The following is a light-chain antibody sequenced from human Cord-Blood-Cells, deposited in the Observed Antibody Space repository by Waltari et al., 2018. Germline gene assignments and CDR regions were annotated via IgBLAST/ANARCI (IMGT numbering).Light chain of an antibody. J-gene: IGLJ1*01. V-gene: IGLV1-47*01. Sequence: QSVLTQPPSASGTPGQRVTISCSGSSSNIGSNYVYWYQQLPGTAPKLLIYRNNQRPSGWPDRFSGSKSGTSASLANSGLRSEEEADYYCAAWDDSLSGLYVFGTGTKVTVL. CDR2: RNN. CDR1: SSNIGSNY. CDR3: AAWDDSLSGLYV.